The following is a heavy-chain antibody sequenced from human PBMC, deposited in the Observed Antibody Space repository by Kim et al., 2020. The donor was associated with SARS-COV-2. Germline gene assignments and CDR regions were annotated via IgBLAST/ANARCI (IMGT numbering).Heavy chain of an antibody. CDR3: AKDDEETDAFDI. V-gene: IGHV3-23*01. CDR1: GFTFSSYA. CDR2: ISGSGGST. J-gene: IGHJ3*02. Sequence: GGSLRLSCAASGFTFSSYAMSWVRQAPGKGLEWVSTISGSGGSTYYADSVKGRFTISRDNSMNTLYLQMNSLRAEDTAVYYCAKDDEETDAFDIWGQGTMVTVSS.